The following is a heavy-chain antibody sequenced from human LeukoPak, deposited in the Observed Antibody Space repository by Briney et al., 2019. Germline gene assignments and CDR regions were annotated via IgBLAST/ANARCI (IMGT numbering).Heavy chain of an antibody. D-gene: IGHD4-17*01. CDR1: GGSISSSSYY. CDR2: IYYSGST. Sequence: PSETLSLTCTVSGGSISSSSYYWGWIRQPPGKGLEWIGNIYYSGSTYYNPSLKSRVTISVDTSKNQFSLKLSSVTAADTAVYYCARHSDYGDYFDYWGQGTLVTVSS. CDR3: ARHSDYGDYFDY. J-gene: IGHJ4*02. V-gene: IGHV4-39*01.